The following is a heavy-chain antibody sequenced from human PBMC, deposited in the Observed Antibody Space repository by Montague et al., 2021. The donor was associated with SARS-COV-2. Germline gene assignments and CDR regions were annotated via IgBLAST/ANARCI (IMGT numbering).Heavy chain of an antibody. J-gene: IGHJ6*02. Sequence: CAISGDSVASNSAAWIWIRQSPSRGLEWLAMTYYRSKWYNEYAVSVKSRINIIPDTSKNRLSLQVNSVTPEDTAVYYCAREGEWELQGPRHSSFYFAMDVWGQGTSVTVSS. V-gene: IGHV6-1*01. CDR2: TYYRSKWYN. CDR3: AREGEWELQGPRHSSFYFAMDV. D-gene: IGHD1-26*01. CDR1: GDSVASNSAA.